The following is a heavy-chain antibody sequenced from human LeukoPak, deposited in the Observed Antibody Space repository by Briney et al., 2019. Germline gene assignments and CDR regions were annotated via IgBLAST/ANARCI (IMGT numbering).Heavy chain of an antibody. CDR2: IYHSGST. V-gene: IGHV4-38-2*01. D-gene: IGHD2-2*01. CDR3: AGRVVPAANFDY. Sequence: SETLSLTCAVSGYSISSGYYWGWIRQPPGKGLEWIGSIYHSGSTYYNPSLKSRVTISVDTSKNQFSLKLSSVTAADTAVYYCAGRVVPAANFDYWGQGTLVTVSS. J-gene: IGHJ4*02. CDR1: GYSISSGYY.